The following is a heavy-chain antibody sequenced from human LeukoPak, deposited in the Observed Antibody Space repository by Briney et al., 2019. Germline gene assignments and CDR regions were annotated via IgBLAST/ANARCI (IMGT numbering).Heavy chain of an antibody. CDR3: ASSGYDLDWYFDL. D-gene: IGHD5-12*01. CDR2: MSSSGDSI. J-gene: IGHJ2*01. Sequence: GGSLRLSCAASGFTFSTYTINWVRQAPGKGLQWVSSMSSSGDSIHLADSVKCRFSISRDSANNSLYLQMNSLGAEDTAVYYCASSGYDLDWYFDLWGRGTLVTVSS. CDR1: GFTFSTYT. V-gene: IGHV3-21*01.